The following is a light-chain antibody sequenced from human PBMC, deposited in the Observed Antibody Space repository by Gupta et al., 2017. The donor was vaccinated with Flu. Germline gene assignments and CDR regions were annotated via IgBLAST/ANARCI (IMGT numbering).Light chain of an antibody. CDR1: QGLVYSGGNVC. CDR2: QGP. V-gene: IGKV2-30*01. CDR3: RQGGHGPWV. Sequence: VTPGRPAFIFCWSSQGLVYSGGNVCLHWFQQRPGHSPRRFIYQGPYRESGVRDRFSRSGSGATLALKVSRVDAEAVWICAGRQGGHGPWVFGQGSAVDFK. J-gene: IGKJ1*01.